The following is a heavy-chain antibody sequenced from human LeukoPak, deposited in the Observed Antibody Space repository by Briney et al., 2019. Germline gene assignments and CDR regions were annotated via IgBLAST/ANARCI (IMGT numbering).Heavy chain of an antibody. J-gene: IGHJ5*02. CDR1: GFTFSSYS. Sequence: PGGSLRLSCAASGFTFSSYSMNRVRQAPGKGLEWVSSISSSSSYIYYADSVKGRFTISRDNAKNSLYLQMNSLRAEDTAVYYCARSMVGASGWFDPWGQGTLVTVSS. D-gene: IGHD1-26*01. CDR2: ISSSSSYI. CDR3: ARSMVGASGWFDP. V-gene: IGHV3-21*01.